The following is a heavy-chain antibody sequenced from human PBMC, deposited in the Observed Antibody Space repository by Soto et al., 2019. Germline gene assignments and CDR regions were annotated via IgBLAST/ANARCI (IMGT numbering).Heavy chain of an antibody. V-gene: IGHV5-51*01. CDR1: GYSFTNDW. J-gene: IGHJ4*02. Sequence: PGESLKISCKGSGYSFTNDWIGWVRQMPGKGLEWMGIIYPGDSDTRYSPSFQGQVTISVDKSISTAYLQWSSLKASDTAMYYCGRHVGMTTVTSIDYSGQGTLVTVSS. CDR3: GRHVGMTTVTSIDY. D-gene: IGHD4-4*01. CDR2: IYPGDSDT.